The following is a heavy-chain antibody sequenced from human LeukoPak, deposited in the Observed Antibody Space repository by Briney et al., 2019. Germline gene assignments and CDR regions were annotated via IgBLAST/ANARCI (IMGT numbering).Heavy chain of an antibody. Sequence: PSETLSHTCTVSGGSISSSSYYWGWIRQPPGKGLEWIGGIHYSGSTYYNPSLKSRVTISVDMSENQFSLKLSSVTAADTALYYCARDRSYYDITGDAFDIWGQGTMVTVS. V-gene: IGHV4-39*07. D-gene: IGHD3-9*01. CDR3: ARDRSYYDITGDAFDI. CDR2: IHYSGST. J-gene: IGHJ3*02. CDR1: GGSISSSSYY.